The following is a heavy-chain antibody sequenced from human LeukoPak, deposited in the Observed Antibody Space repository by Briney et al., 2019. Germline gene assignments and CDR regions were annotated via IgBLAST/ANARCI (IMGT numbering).Heavy chain of an antibody. CDR2: IYTSGST. V-gene: IGHV4-4*07. D-gene: IGHD2-15*01. CDR1: GGSISYFY. CDR3: ARNRGVCTGGSCYSYWFDP. J-gene: IGHJ5*02. Sequence: SETLSLTCTVSGGSISYFYWSWIRQPAGKGLEWIGRIYTSGSTNYNPSLKSRVTMSVDTSKKQFSLKLSSVTAADTAVYYCARNRGVCTGGSCYSYWFDPWGQGTLVTVSS.